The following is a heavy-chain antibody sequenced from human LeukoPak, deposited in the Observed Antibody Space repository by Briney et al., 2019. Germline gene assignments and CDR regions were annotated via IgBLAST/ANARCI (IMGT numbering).Heavy chain of an antibody. V-gene: IGHV4-30-2*01. D-gene: IGHD1-26*01. CDR2: IYHSGST. CDR1: GGSISSVGYY. Sequence: RASETLSLTCTVSGGSISSVGYYWSWIRQPPGKGLEWIGYIYHSGSTYYNPSLKSRVTISVGRSKNQFSLKLSSVTAADTAVYYCARGGWGAGGSYYFDYWGQGTLVTVSS. CDR3: ARGGWGAGGSYYFDY. J-gene: IGHJ4*02.